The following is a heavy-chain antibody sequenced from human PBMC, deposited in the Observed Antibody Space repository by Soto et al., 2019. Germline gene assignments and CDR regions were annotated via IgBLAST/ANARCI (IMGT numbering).Heavy chain of an antibody. CDR2: ISAYNGNT. CDR3: ARDPVPFLYSIDD. V-gene: IGHV1-18*04. D-gene: IGHD3-3*01. Sequence: ASVKVSCTASGYTFTSYGISWVRQASGQGLEWMGWISAYNGNTNYAQKLQGRVTMTTDTSTSTAYMELRSLRSDDTAVYYCARDPVPFLYSIDDWGQGTLVTVSS. J-gene: IGHJ4*01. CDR1: GYTFTSYG.